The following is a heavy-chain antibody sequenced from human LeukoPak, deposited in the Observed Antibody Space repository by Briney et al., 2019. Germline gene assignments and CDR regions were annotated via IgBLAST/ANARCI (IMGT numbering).Heavy chain of an antibody. CDR2: ISGSGDNS. V-gene: IGHV3-23*01. CDR1: GFTFSSYA. J-gene: IGHJ4*02. CDR3: AKCLGDGTNYYFAH. Sequence: PGASLRLSCAASGFTFSSYAMGWVRLAPGKGLEWVSLISGSGDNSYYADSVKGRFTISRDNSKNTMYLQMSSLRAEDTAQYYCAKCLGDGTNYYFAHWGQGTLVTVSS. D-gene: IGHD4/OR15-4a*01.